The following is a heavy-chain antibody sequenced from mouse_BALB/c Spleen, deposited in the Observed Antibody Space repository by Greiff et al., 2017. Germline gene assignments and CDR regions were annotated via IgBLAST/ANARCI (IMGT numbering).Heavy chain of an antibody. J-gene: IGHJ4*01. CDR2: ISYDGSN. Sequence: EVQLQESGPGLVKPSQSLSLTCSVTGYSITSGYYWNWIRQFPGNKLEWMGYISYDGSNNYNPSLKNRISITRDTSKNQFFLKLNSVTTEDTATYYCAGILFYYAMDYWGQGTSVTVSS. CDR1: GYSITSGYY. V-gene: IGHV3-6*02. CDR3: AGILFYYAMDY.